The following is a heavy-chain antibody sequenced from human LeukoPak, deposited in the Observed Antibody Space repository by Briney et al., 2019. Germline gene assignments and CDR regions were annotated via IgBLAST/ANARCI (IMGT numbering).Heavy chain of an antibody. V-gene: IGHV3-11*04. CDR2: ISSIGSTI. Sequence: GGSLRLSCAASGFTFSDYHMNWIRQAPGKGLEWVSHISSIGSTIYYADSVKGRFTISRDNAKNTLYLQMNSLRAEDTAVYYCARGPSGYHNTGGQGTLVTVSS. CDR3: ARGPSGYHNT. D-gene: IGHD5-12*01. CDR1: GFTFSDYH. J-gene: IGHJ4*02.